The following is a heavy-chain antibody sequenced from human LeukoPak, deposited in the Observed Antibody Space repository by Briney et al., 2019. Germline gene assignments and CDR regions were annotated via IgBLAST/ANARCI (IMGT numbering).Heavy chain of an antibody. D-gene: IGHD4-17*01. CDR3: AGEGDYWHRFDC. J-gene: IGHJ4*02. CDR2: FSGGGGST. Sequence: GGSLRLSCATSGFTFSNYAMTWVRQAPGKGLEWVSTFSGGGGSTYHADSVKGRFTISRDNSKNTLYLQMNSLRAEDTAVYYCAGEGDYWHRFDCWGQGTLVTVSS. V-gene: IGHV3-23*01. CDR1: GFTFSNYA.